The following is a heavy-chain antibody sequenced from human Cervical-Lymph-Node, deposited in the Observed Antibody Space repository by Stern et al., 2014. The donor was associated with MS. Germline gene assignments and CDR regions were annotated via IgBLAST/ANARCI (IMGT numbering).Heavy chain of an antibody. V-gene: IGHV4-31*03. CDR3: ARMGSPSGGMDS. J-gene: IGHJ4*02. CDR1: GDSIRSGVHY. D-gene: IGHD2-15*01. Sequence: QVQLQESGPGVVKPSQTLSLTCTVSGDSIRSGVHYWTWVRQRPGKGLDWIGHIFYDGSTSFNPSLESRPTMSIDTSTNHFSLTLTSVTAADTAVYFCARMGSPSGGMDSWGQGTLATVSS. CDR2: IFYDGST.